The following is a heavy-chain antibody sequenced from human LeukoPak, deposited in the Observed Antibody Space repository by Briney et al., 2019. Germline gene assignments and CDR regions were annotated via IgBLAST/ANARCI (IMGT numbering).Heavy chain of an antibody. D-gene: IGHD6-13*01. CDR3: ARDRGYSRSWSGD. CDR1: GFIFSNYW. V-gene: IGHV3-74*01. Sequence: GSLRLSCAASGFIFSNYWMHWVRQAPGKGLVWVSRINSDGSTTNYADSVKGRFTISRDNAKNTLYLQMNSLRAEDTAVYYCARDRGYSRSWSGDWGQGTLVTVSS. J-gene: IGHJ4*02. CDR2: INSDGSTT.